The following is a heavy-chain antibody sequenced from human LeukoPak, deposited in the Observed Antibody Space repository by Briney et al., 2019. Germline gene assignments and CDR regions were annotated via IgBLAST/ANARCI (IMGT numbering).Heavy chain of an antibody. D-gene: IGHD3-3*01. CDR1: GYTFTSYG. J-gene: IGHJ3*02. Sequence: GASVKVSCKASGYTFTSYGISWVRQAPGQGLEWMGWISAYNGNTNYAQKLQGRVTMTTDTSTSTAYMELRSLRSDDTAVYYCARDGPLRFLDLMAFDIWGQGTMVTVSS. CDR3: ARDGPLRFLDLMAFDI. V-gene: IGHV1-18*01. CDR2: ISAYNGNT.